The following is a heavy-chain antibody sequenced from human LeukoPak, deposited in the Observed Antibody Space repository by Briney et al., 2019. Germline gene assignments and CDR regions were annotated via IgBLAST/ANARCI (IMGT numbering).Heavy chain of an antibody. D-gene: IGHD3-10*01. Sequence: GGSLRLSCAASGFTFSSYSMNWVRQAPGKGLEWVSYISSSSSTIYYADSVKGRFTISRDNAKNSLYLQMNSLGAEDTALYYCAKGGSGSFYRFDYWGQGTLVAVSS. CDR2: ISSSSSTI. CDR3: AKGGSGSFYRFDY. V-gene: IGHV3-48*04. CDR1: GFTFSSYS. J-gene: IGHJ4*02.